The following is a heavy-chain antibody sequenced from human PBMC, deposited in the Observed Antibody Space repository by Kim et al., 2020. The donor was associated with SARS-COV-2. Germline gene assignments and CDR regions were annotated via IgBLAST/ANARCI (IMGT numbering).Heavy chain of an antibody. J-gene: IGHJ3*01. CDR2: IFRSGAT. Sequence: SETLSLTCSVSGATLSLYDWSWIRQSPGKGLQWIGYIFRSGATQFNPSLDSRVAISLDTSKTNVFLRLTSVTAADTAVYYCARDAGSGTFDVWGQGTMVT. CDR1: GATLSLYD. CDR3: ARDAGSGTFDV. V-gene: IGHV4-59*01. D-gene: IGHD1-26*01.